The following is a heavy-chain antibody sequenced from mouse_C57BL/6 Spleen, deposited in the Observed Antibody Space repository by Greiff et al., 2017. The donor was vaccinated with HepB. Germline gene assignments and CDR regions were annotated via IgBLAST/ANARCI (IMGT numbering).Heavy chain of an antibody. V-gene: IGHV14-1*01. Sequence: EVQLQQSGAELVRPGASVKLSCTASGFNIKDYYMHWVKQRPEQGLEWIGRIDPEDGDTEYAPKFQGKATMTADTSSNTAYLQLSSLTSEDTAVYYCTTPLLLRSATGFAYWGQGTLVTVSA. CDR1: GFNIKDYY. CDR2: IDPEDGDT. J-gene: IGHJ3*01. D-gene: IGHD1-1*01. CDR3: TTPLLLRSATGFAY.